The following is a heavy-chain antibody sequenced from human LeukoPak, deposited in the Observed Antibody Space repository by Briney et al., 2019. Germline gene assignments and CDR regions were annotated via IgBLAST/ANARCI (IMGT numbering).Heavy chain of an antibody. CDR3: AKDPPALPTVTPGADY. CDR1: GFTFSSYT. Sequence: KPGGTLSLSCAASGFTFSSYTMNWVRQARGQELEWVSLISSSSSYILYADPVKGRFNISRDNSKNTLYLQMTSLRAEDPAVYYCAKDPPALPTVTPGADYWGQGTLVTVSS. J-gene: IGHJ4*02. CDR2: ISSSSSYI. V-gene: IGHV3-21*04. D-gene: IGHD4-17*01.